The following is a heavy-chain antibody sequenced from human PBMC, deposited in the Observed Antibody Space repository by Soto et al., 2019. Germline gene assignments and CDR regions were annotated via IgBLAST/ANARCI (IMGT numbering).Heavy chain of an antibody. CDR2: IYHSGST. Sequence: SETLSLTCAVSGGSISSSNWWSWVRQPPGKGLEWIGEIYHSGSTNYNPSLKSRVIISVDKSKNQFSLKLSSVTAADTAVYYCASSLLYYYYGMDVWGQGTTVTVSS. J-gene: IGHJ6*02. CDR3: ASSLLYYYYGMDV. CDR1: GGSISSSNW. V-gene: IGHV4-4*02.